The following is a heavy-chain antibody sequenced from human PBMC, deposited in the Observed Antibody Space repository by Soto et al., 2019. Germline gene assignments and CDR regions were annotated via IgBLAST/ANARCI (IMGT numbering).Heavy chain of an antibody. V-gene: IGHV4-31*03. J-gene: IGHJ6*02. CDR2: IYYSGST. CDR1: GGSISSGGYY. Sequence: SSETLSLTCTVSGGSISSGGYYWSWIRQHPGKGLEWIGYIYYSGSTYYNPSLKSRVTISVDTSKNQFSLKLSSVTAADTAVYYCASLKVEDKALDYYYGMDVWGQGTTITVSS. D-gene: IGHD5-18*01. CDR3: ASLKVEDKALDYYYGMDV.